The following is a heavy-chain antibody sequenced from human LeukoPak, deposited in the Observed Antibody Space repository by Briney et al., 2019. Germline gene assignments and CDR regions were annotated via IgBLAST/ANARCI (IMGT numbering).Heavy chain of an antibody. V-gene: IGHV4-59*01. D-gene: IGHD3-10*01. CDR2: IYYSGST. CDR3: RGFGVMGASRDY. Sequence: PSETLSPTCTVSGGSISDYYWSWIRQPPGKGLEWVGCIYYSGSTNYNPSLKSRVTISVDTSENQFSLKLSSVTAADTAVYYCRGFGVMGASRDYWGQGTLVTVSS. CDR1: GGSISDYY. J-gene: IGHJ4*02.